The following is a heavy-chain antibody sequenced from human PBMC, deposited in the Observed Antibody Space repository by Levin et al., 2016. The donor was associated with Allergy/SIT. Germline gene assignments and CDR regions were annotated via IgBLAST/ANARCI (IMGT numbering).Heavy chain of an antibody. D-gene: IGHD3-3*01. V-gene: IGHV3-21*01. Sequence: GESLKISCAASGFTFSSYSMNWVRQAPGKGLEWVSSISSSSSYIYYADSVKGRFTISRDNAKNSLYLQMNSLRAEDTAVYYCARGSGSMYNWFDPWGQGTLVTVSS. CDR2: ISSSSSYI. J-gene: IGHJ5*02. CDR3: ARGSGSMYNWFDP. CDR1: GFTFSSYS.